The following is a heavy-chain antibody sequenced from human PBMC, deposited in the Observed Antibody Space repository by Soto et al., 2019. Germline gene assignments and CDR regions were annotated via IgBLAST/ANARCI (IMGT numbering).Heavy chain of an antibody. D-gene: IGHD6-6*01. Sequence: EVQLVESGGGLVKPGGSLRLSCAASGFTFSNAWMSWVRQAPGKGLEWLGRIRSYTDGGTTDYAAPVKGRFTISRDDSKNPLYLQMNSLKTEDTAVYYCSTRSGSSPWGQGTLVSVSS. V-gene: IGHV3-15*01. J-gene: IGHJ5*02. CDR3: STRSGSSP. CDR1: GFTFSNAW. CDR2: IRSYTDGGTT.